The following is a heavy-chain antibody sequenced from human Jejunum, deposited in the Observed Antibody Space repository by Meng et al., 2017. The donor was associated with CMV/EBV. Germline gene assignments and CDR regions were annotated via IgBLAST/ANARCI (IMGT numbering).Heavy chain of an antibody. CDR2: ISSSSSYI. D-gene: IGHD3-22*01. CDR3: ARDMYYVSSGFFGREDY. V-gene: IGHV3-21*01. Sequence: FSSYSMNWVRQAPGKGLEWVSSISSSSSYIYYADSVKGRFTISRDNAKNSLYLQMNSLRAEDTAVYYCARDMYYVSSGFFGREDYWGQGTLVTVSS. CDR1: FSSYS. J-gene: IGHJ4*02.